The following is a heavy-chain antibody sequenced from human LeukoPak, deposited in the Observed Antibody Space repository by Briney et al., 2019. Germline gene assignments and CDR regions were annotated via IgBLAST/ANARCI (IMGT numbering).Heavy chain of an antibody. D-gene: IGHD2-15*01. CDR1: GFTFSSYG. CDR2: IRYDGSNK. V-gene: IGHV3-30*02. J-gene: IGHJ5*02. Sequence: PGGSLRLSCAASGFTFSSYGTHWVRQAPGKGLEWVAFIRYDGSNKYYADSVKGRFTISRDNSKNTLYLQMNSLRAEDTAVYYCAKDRLYCSGGSCYSRWFDPWGQGTLVTVSS. CDR3: AKDRLYCSGGSCYSRWFDP.